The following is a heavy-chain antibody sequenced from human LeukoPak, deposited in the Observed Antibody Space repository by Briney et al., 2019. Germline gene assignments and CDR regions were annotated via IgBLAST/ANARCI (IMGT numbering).Heavy chain of an antibody. Sequence: GGSLRLSCAASGITFSSYAMSWVRQAPGKGLEWVSAISGSGGSTYYADSVKGRFTISRDNSKNTLYLQMNNLRAEDTAVYYCAKGLRAQGRITMIVVVIDAFDIWGQGTTVTVSS. CDR2: ISGSGGST. D-gene: IGHD3-22*01. CDR3: AKGLRAQGRITMIVVVIDAFDI. CDR1: GITFSSYA. V-gene: IGHV3-23*01. J-gene: IGHJ3*02.